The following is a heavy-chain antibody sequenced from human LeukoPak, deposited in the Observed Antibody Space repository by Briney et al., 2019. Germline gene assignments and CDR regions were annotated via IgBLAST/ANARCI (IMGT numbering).Heavy chain of an antibody. D-gene: IGHD6-19*01. CDR1: GGSISSHY. J-gene: IGHJ4*02. Sequence: SETLSLTCTVSGGSISSHYWSWIRQPPGKGLEWIGYIYYSGSTNYNPSLKSRVTISVDTSKNQFSLKLSSVTAADTAVYYCARGCSSGWYDYWGQGTLVTVSS. V-gene: IGHV4-59*11. CDR3: ARGCSSGWYDY. CDR2: IYYSGST.